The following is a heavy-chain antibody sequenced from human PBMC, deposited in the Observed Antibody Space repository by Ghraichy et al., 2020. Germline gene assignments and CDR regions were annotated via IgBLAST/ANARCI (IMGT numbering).Heavy chain of an antibody. J-gene: IGHJ6*02. CDR2: IIPIFGTA. V-gene: IGHV1-69*13. CDR3: ASPRDRYSYGAWYGMDV. CDR1: GGTFSSYA. Sequence: SVKVSCKASGGTFSSYAISWVRQAPGQGLEWMGGIIPIFGTANYAQKFQGRVTITADESTSTAYMELSSLRSEDTAVYYCASPRDRYSYGAWYGMDVWGQGTTVTVSS. D-gene: IGHD5-18*01.